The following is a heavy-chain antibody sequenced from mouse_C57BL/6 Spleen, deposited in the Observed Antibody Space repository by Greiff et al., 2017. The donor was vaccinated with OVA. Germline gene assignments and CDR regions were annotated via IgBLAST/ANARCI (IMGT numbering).Heavy chain of an antibody. CDR1: GYTFTSYD. CDR2: IYPRDGST. V-gene: IGHV1-85*01. CDR3: APLGSGYFDY. D-gene: IGHD1-1*01. J-gene: IGHJ2*01. Sequence: QVQLKESGPELVKPGASVKLSCKASGYTFTSYDINWVKQRPGQGLEWIGWIYPRDGSTKYNEKFKGKATLTVDTSSSTAYMELHSLTSEDSAVYFCAPLGSGYFDYWGQGTTLTVSS.